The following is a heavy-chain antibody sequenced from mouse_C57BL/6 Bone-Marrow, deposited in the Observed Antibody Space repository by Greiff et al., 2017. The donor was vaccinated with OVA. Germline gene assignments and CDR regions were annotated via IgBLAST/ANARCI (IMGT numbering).Heavy chain of an antibody. Sequence: VQLQQPGAELVRPGSSVKMSCKTSGYTFTSYGINWVKQRPGQGLEWIGYIYIGNGYTEYNEKFKGKATLTSDTSSSTAYMQLSSLTSEDSAIYVCARDRGWLQRFYYFDYWGQGTTLTVSS. V-gene: IGHV1-58*01. CDR2: IYIGNGYT. J-gene: IGHJ2*01. CDR3: ARDRGWLQRFYYFDY. D-gene: IGHD2-3*01. CDR1: GYTFTSYG.